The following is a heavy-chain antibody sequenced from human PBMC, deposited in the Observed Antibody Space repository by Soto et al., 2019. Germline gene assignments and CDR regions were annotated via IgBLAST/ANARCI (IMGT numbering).Heavy chain of an antibody. CDR1: GYTFTSYG. Sequence: QVQLVQSGAEVKKPGASVKVSCKASGYTFTSYGISWVRQAPGQGLEWMGWISAYNGNTNYAQKLQGRVTMTTDTSTSTAYMERRSLSSDDTAVYYCARLITMVRGVIITGDDAFDIWGQGTMVTVSS. J-gene: IGHJ3*02. D-gene: IGHD3-10*01. CDR3: ARLITMVRGVIITGDDAFDI. CDR2: ISAYNGNT. V-gene: IGHV1-18*01.